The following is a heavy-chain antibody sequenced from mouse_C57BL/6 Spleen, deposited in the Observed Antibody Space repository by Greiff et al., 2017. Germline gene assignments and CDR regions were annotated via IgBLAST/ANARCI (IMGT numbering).Heavy chain of an antibody. CDR2: IYPGDGDT. D-gene: IGHD2-1*01. CDR3: ARSCLYGKAFAY. J-gene: IGHJ3*01. Sequence: VQLQQSGPELVKPGASVKISCKASGYAFSSSWMNWVKQRPGKGLEWIGRIYPGDGDTNYNGKFKGKATLTADKSSSTAYMQLSILTSEDSAVYFCARSCLYGKAFAYWGQGTLVTVSA. V-gene: IGHV1-82*01. CDR1: GYAFSSSW.